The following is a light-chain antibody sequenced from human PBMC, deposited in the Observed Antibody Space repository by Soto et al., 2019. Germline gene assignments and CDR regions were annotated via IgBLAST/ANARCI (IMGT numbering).Light chain of an antibody. Sequence: QSVLTKPPSASGTPGQRVTISCSGSSSTIGSAYVYWYQQLPGTAPKLLIHNNNQRPSVVPDRVSGYKSGTSASLAISGLQSEDEDDYYCAAWDNSLNGWVFGGGTKLTVL. J-gene: IGLJ3*02. CDR2: NNN. CDR1: SSTIGSAY. CDR3: AAWDNSLNGWV. V-gene: IGLV1-44*01.